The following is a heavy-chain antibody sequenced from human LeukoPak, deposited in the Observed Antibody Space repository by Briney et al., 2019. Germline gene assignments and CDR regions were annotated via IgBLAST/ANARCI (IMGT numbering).Heavy chain of an antibody. V-gene: IGHV3-21*01. CDR3: AREFEGTASGAGY. J-gene: IGHJ4*02. Sequence: PGGSLRLSCAASGFIFSRYSMNWVRQARGRGLEWVASMSVGSGLIHYAESVRGRFTVSRDNAKNSLYLQMKSLRADDTAVYFCAREFEGTASGAGYWGQGTLVTVSS. D-gene: IGHD3-16*01. CDR1: GFIFSRYS. CDR2: MSVGSGLI.